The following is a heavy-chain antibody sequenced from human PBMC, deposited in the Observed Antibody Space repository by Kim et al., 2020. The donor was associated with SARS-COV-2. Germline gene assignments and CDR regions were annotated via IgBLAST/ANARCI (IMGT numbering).Heavy chain of an antibody. CDR3: AKGTGRGYSLRYYFDY. V-gene: IGHV3-23*01. Sequence: GGSLRLSCAASGFTFSSYAMSWVRQAPGKGLEWVSAISGSGGSTYYADSVKGRFTISRDNSKNTLYLQMNSLRAEDTAVYYCAKGTGRGYSLRYYFDYWGQGTLVTVSS. CDR2: ISGSGGST. D-gene: IGHD5-18*01. J-gene: IGHJ4*02. CDR1: GFTFSSYA.